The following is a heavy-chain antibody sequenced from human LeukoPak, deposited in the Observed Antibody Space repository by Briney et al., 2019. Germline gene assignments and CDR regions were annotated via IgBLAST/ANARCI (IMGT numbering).Heavy chain of an antibody. Sequence: GGSLRLSCAASGLTFSGYSMNWVRQAPGKGLEWISHIRTSRSTYYADSVKGRFTISRDNAKNSLYLQMNSLRAEDTAVYYCARYGDDLFSYRLWGQGTLVTVSS. CDR3: ARYGDDLFSYRL. CDR1: GLTFSGYS. J-gene: IGHJ4*02. D-gene: IGHD4-17*01. CDR2: IRTSRST. V-gene: IGHV3-48*01.